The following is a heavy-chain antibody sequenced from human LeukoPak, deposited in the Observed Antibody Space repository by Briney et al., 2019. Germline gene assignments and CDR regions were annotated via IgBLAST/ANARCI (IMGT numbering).Heavy chain of an antibody. V-gene: IGHV1-69*06. J-gene: IGHJ4*02. Sequence: SVKVSCKASGGTFSSYAISWVRQAPGQGLEWMGGIIPIFGTANYAQKFQGRVTITADKSTSTAYMELSSLRSEDTAVYYCARSPTNYYDILTGYYIRNFGYWGQGTLVTVSS. D-gene: IGHD3-9*01. CDR2: IIPIFGTA. CDR1: GGTFSSYA. CDR3: ARSPTNYYDILTGYYIRNFGY.